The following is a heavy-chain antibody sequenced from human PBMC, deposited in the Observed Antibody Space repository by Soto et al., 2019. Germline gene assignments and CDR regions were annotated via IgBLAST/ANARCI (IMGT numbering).Heavy chain of an antibody. J-gene: IGHJ4*02. CDR2: ISFDGTNK. D-gene: IGHD3-10*01. CDR3: ASLYYYSLTKYLEY. CDR1: GFTFSSYA. V-gene: IGHV3-30-3*01. Sequence: PGGSLRLSCTASGFTFSSYAMHWVRQAPGKGLEWVAVISFDGTNKFYADSVRGRFTISRDTNTLYLEMNSLRAEDTAIYYCASLYYYSLTKYLEYWGQGTPVTVSS.